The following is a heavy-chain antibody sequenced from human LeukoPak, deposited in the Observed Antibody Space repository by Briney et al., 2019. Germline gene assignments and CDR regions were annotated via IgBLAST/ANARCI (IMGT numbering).Heavy chain of an antibody. D-gene: IGHD2-8*01. CDR2: INAGNGNT. CDR1: GYTFTSYA. Sequence: ASVKVSCKASGYTFTSYAMHWVRQAPGQRLEWMGWINAGNGNTKYSQKFQGRVTITRDTSASTAYMELSSLRSEDTAVYYCARGPSANDHRNNWFDPWGQGTLVTVSS. V-gene: IGHV1-3*01. J-gene: IGHJ5*02. CDR3: ARGPSANDHRNNWFDP.